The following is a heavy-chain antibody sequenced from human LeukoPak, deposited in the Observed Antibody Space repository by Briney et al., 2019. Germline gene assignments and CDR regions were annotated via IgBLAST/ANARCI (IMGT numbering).Heavy chain of an antibody. D-gene: IGHD6-13*01. CDR1: GYTFTSYG. CDR2: ISAYNGNT. J-gene: IGHJ4*02. V-gene: IGHV1-18*01. CDR3: ARDRVYMAAAAPFDY. Sequence: ASVKVSCKASGYTFTSYGISWVRQAPGQGLEWMGWISAYNGNTNDAQKLQGRVTMTTDTSTSTAYMELRSLRSDDTAVYYCARDRVYMAAAAPFDYWGQGILVTVSS.